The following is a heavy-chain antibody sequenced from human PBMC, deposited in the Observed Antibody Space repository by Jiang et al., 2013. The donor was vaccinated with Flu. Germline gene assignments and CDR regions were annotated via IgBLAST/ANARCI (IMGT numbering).Heavy chain of an antibody. CDR1: GYTFTSYA. CDR3: ARAPTKGYCSSTSCLYYYYYGMDV. Sequence: SVKVSCKASGYTFTSYAMNWVRQAPGQGLEWMGWINTNTGNPTYAQGFTGRFVFSLDTSVSTAYLQICSLKAEDTAVYYCARAPTKGYCSSTSCLYYYYYGMDVWGQGTTVTVSS. D-gene: IGHD2-2*01. J-gene: IGHJ6*02. V-gene: IGHV7-4-1*01. CDR2: INTNTGNP.